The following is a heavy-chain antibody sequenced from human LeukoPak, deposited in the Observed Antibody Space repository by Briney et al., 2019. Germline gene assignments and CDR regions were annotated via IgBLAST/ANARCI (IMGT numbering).Heavy chain of an antibody. V-gene: IGHV3-13*01. CDR1: GFTFSSYD. J-gene: IGHJ4*02. CDR3: ARGGLTAGSLFDY. D-gene: IGHD1-20*01. CDR2: IGTAGDT. Sequence: GSLRLSCAASGFTFSSYDMHWVRQATGKGLEWVSAIGTAGDTYYPGSVKGRFTISRENAKNSLYLQMNSLRAGDTAVYYCARGGLTAGSLFDYWGQGTLVTVSS.